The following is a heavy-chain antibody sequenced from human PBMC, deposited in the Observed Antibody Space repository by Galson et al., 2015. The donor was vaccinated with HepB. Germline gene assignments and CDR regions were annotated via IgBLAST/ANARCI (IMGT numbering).Heavy chain of an antibody. CDR3: ARGIVVVPAAPGWFDP. J-gene: IGHJ5*02. V-gene: IGHV4-61*02. D-gene: IGHD2-2*01. CDR2: IYTSGST. CDR1: GGSISSGSYY. Sequence: TLSLTCTVSGGSISSGSYYWSWIRQPAGKGLEWIGRIYTSGSTNYNPSLKSRVTMSVDTSKNQFSLKLSSVTAADTAVYYCARGIVVVPAAPGWFDPWGQGTLVTVSS.